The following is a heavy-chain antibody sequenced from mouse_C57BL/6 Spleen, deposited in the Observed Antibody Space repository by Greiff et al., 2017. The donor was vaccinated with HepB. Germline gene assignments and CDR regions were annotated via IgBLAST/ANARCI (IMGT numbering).Heavy chain of an antibody. V-gene: IGHV5-17*01. CDR3: ARASLGY. D-gene: IGHD4-1*01. CDR1: GFTFSEYG. CDR2: ISSGSSTI. J-gene: IGHJ2*01. Sequence: DVKLVESGGGLVKPGGSLKLSCATSGFTFSEYGMHWVRQATEKGREWVVYISSGSSTIYYADTVNGRFTISRDNAKNTLFLQMTSLRSDDTAMYYCARASLGYGGQGTTLTVSS.